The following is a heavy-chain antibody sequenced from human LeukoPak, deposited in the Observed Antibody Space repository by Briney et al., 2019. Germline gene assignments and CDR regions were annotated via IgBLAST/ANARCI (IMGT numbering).Heavy chain of an antibody. J-gene: IGHJ4*02. V-gene: IGHV4-59*12. Sequence: SETLSLTCTVSGGSISTYYWSWIRQPPGKGLEWIGYIYYSGSTYYNPSLKSRVTILVDASKNQFSLRLSSVTAADTAVYFCARDLSGSLYFDYWGQGVLVTVSS. D-gene: IGHD3-10*01. CDR3: ARDLSGSLYFDY. CDR2: IYYSGST. CDR1: GGSISTYY.